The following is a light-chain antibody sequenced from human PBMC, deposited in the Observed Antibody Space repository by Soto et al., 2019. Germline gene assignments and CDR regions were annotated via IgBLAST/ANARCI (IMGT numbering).Light chain of an antibody. CDR1: QSVNIY. CDR2: DAS. CDR3: HQYGMSPQT. V-gene: IGKV3-11*01. Sequence: EIVLTQSPATLSLSPGERATLSCRASQSVNIYLAWYQQKPGQAPRLLIYDASNRATGIPARFSGSGSGTDFTLTISGLEPEDFAVYFCHQYGMSPQTFGQGTKVDIK. J-gene: IGKJ1*01.